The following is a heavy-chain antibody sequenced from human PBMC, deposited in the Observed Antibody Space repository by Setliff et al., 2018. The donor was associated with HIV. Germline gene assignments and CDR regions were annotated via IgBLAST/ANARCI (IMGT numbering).Heavy chain of an antibody. V-gene: IGHV3-15*01. CDR3: ADYGPLGVI. CDR2: IKSKSDGETT. CDR1: GFTFTNAW. Sequence: GGSLRLSCEASGFTFTNAWMNWVRQAPGKGLEWVGRIKSKSDGETTDYAAPVKGRFTISRHDSRETVYLQMNSLKSEDTAVYYCADYGPLGVIWGQGASVTVSS. J-gene: IGHJ4*02. D-gene: IGHD4-17*01.